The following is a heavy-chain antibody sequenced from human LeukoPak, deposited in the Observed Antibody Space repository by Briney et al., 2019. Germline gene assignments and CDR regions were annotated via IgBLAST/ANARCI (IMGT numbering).Heavy chain of an antibody. CDR1: GGSISGYY. Sequence: PSETLSLTCTVSGGSISGYYWSWIRQPPGKGLEWIGFIYYSGSTNYNPSLKSRVTISVDTSKNQFSLKLSSVTAADTAVYYCARVTGRYVWGSLDAFDIWGQGTMVTVSS. D-gene: IGHD3-16*01. J-gene: IGHJ3*02. V-gene: IGHV4-59*01. CDR3: ARVTGRYVWGSLDAFDI. CDR2: IYYSGST.